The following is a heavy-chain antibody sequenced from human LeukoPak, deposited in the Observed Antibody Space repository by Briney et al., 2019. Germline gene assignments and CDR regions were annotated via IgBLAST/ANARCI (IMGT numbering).Heavy chain of an antibody. Sequence: ASVKVSCKASRYTFTGYYMHWVRQAPGQGPEWMGWINPKSGGTVYAQKFQGRVTMTRDTSSSTAYMELSRLRFDDTVVYYCARGPRITIFGVVMANDAFDIWGQGTMVTVSS. J-gene: IGHJ3*02. CDR1: RYTFTGYY. D-gene: IGHD3-3*01. V-gene: IGHV1-2*02. CDR3: ARGPRITIFGVVMANDAFDI. CDR2: INPKSGGT.